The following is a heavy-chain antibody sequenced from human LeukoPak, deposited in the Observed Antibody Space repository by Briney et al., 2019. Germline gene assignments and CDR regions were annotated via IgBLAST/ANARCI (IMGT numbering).Heavy chain of an antibody. CDR2: ITSTGSSI. V-gene: IGHV3-21*01. J-gene: IGHJ4*02. CDR1: GFTFSSYS. D-gene: IGHD1-26*01. Sequence: GGSLRLSCEASGFTFSSYSMAWVRQAPGKGLEWVSSITSTGSSIYYADSVRGRFTVSSDNTKNSLSLQMNSLRAEDTAVYYCARGGATIATGFDYWGQGTLVSVST. CDR3: ARGGATIATGFDY.